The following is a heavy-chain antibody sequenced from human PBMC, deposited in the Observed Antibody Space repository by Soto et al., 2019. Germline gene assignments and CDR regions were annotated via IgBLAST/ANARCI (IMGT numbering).Heavy chain of an antibody. J-gene: IGHJ4*02. CDR1: GGSISSYY. Sequence: SETLSLTCTVSGGSISSYYWSWIRQPPGKGLEWIGYIYYSGSTNYNPSLRSRVTISVDTSKNQFSLKLSSVTAADTAVYYCARAVEMATIRYYFDYWGQGTLVTVSS. V-gene: IGHV4-59*01. D-gene: IGHD5-12*01. CDR3: ARAVEMATIRYYFDY. CDR2: IYYSGST.